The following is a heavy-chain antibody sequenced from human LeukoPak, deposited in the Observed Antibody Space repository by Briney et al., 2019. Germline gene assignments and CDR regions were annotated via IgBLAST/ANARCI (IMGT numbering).Heavy chain of an antibody. CDR2: INHSGST. V-gene: IGHV4-34*01. D-gene: IGHD3-10*01. Sequence: SETLSLTCAVYGGSFSGYYWSWIRQPPGKGLEWIGEINHSGSTNYSPSLKSRVTISVDTSKNQFSLKLSSVTAADTAVYYCARASMVRGVTINWFDPWGQGTLVTVSS. CDR3: ARASMVRGVTINWFDP. CDR1: GGSFSGYY. J-gene: IGHJ5*02.